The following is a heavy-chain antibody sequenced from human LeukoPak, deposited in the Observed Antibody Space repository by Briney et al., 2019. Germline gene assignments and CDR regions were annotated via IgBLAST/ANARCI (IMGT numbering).Heavy chain of an antibody. CDR2: ISGGGGSK. Sequence: GGSLRLSCAASGFTFSSYAMSWVRQAPGKGLEWVSAISGGGGSKYYADSVKGQFTISRDNSKNTLYLQMNSLRAEDTAVYYCAKLGIVVVVAATTWFDPWGQGTLVTVSS. CDR3: AKLGIVVVVAATTWFDP. CDR1: GFTFSSYA. J-gene: IGHJ5*02. D-gene: IGHD2-15*01. V-gene: IGHV3-23*01.